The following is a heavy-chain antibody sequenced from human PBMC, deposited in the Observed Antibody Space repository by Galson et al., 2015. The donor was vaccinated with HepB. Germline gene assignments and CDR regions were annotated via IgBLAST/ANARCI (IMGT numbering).Heavy chain of an antibody. D-gene: IGHD3-9*01. Sequence: SVKVSCKASGSTFTSYYMHWVRQAPGQGLEWMGIINPSGGSTSYAQKFQGRVTMTRDTSTSTVYMELSSLRSEDTAVYYCARGLTVGYDILTGLNDYWGQGTLVTVSS. CDR2: INPSGGST. J-gene: IGHJ4*02. CDR1: GSTFTSYY. V-gene: IGHV1-46*01. CDR3: ARGLTVGYDILTGLNDY.